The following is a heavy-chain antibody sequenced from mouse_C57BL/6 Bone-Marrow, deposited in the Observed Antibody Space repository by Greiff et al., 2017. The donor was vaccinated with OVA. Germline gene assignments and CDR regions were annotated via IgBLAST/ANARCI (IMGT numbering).Heavy chain of an antibody. CDR3: TRGYYFDY. Sequence: QVQLQQSGAELARPGASVKMSCKASGYTFTSYTIHWVNQRPGQGLEWIGYIDTTNGYTNYNQKFKGKATFTADKSTSTAYLQLSSLTSEDSAVYYCTRGYYFDYGGQGTTLTVSS. CDR2: IDTTNGYT. CDR1: GYTFTSYT. V-gene: IGHV1-4*01. J-gene: IGHJ2*01.